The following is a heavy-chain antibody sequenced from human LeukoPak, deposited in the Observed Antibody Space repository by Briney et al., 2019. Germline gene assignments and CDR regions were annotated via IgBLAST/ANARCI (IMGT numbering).Heavy chain of an antibody. V-gene: IGHV3-74*01. D-gene: IGHD3-22*01. J-gene: IGHJ4*02. CDR3: AREDIYHYDTSAYYAY. CDR2: INTDGSIT. Sequence: PGGSLRLSCAASGFTFSGSWMQWVRQAPGKGLVWVSHINTDGSITGYADPVKGRFTISRDNAKSTLYLQMDSLRVEDTAVYYCAREDIYHYDTSAYYAYWGQGTLVTVSS. CDR1: GFTFSGSW.